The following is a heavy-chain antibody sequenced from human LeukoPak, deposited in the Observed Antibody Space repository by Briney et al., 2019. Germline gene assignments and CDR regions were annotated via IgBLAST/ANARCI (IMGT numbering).Heavy chain of an antibody. CDR1: GGSISSSGFY. D-gene: IGHD6-6*01. J-gene: IGHJ4*02. CDR3: ARHEYSSSGAAFDY. Sequence: SETLSLTCTVSGGSISSSGFYWAWIRQPPGKGLEWIGSIYYSGSTYYNPSLKSRVTISVDTSKSQFSLKLSSVTAADTAVYYCARHEYSSSGAAFDYWGQGTLVTVSS. V-gene: IGHV4-39*01. CDR2: IYYSGST.